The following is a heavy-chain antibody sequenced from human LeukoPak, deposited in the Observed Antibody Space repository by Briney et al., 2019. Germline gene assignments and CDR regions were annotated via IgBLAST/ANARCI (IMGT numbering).Heavy chain of an antibody. CDR2: INSDGSST. CDR1: GFTFSSHC. CDR3: ARSRYYDSSGYPYYFDY. V-gene: IGHV3-74*01. D-gene: IGHD3-22*01. J-gene: IGHJ4*02. Sequence: GGSLRLSCAASGFTFSSHCMLWVRQAPGKGLVWVSRINSDGSSTIYADSVKGRFTISRDNAKNTLYLQMNSLRDEETAVYHCARSRYYDSSGYPYYFDYWGQGTLVTVSS.